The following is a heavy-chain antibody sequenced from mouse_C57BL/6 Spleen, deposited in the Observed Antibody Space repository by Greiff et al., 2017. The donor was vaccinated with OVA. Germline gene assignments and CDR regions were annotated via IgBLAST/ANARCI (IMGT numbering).Heavy chain of an antibody. CDR1: GYTFTSYW. CDR3: ARGGVYYSNYVGWYFDV. Sequence: QVQLQQPGAELVKPGASVKLSCKTSGYTFTSYWMHWVKQRPGQGLEWIGMIHPNSGSTNYNEKFKSKATLTVDKSSSTAYMQLSSLTSEDSAVYYCARGGVYYSNYVGWYFDVWGTGTTVTVSS. D-gene: IGHD2-5*01. J-gene: IGHJ1*03. V-gene: IGHV1-64*01. CDR2: IHPNSGST.